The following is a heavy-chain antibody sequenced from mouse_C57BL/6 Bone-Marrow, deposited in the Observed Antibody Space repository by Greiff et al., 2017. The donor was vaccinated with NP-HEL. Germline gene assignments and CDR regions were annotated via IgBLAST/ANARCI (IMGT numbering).Heavy chain of an antibody. Sequence: QVQLKQPGAELVMPGASVKLSCKASGYTFTSYWMHWVKQRPGQGLEWIGEIDPSDSYTNYNQKFKGKSTLTVDKSSSTAYMQLSSLTSEDSAVYYCAREELGLDYWGQGTTLTVSS. J-gene: IGHJ2*01. CDR2: IDPSDSYT. CDR1: GYTFTSYW. D-gene: IGHD4-1*01. V-gene: IGHV1-69*01. CDR3: AREELGLDY.